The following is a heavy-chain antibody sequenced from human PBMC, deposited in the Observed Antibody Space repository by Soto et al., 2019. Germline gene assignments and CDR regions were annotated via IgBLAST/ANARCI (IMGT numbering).Heavy chain of an antibody. CDR3: ARVTPAAPRFTFDH. D-gene: IGHD3-3*01. CDR2: IIPIFGTA. CDR1: GGTFSSYA. V-gene: IGHV1-69*13. Sequence: SVKVSCKASGGTFSSYAISWVRQAPGQGLEWMGGIIPIFGTANYAQKFQGRVTITADESTSTAYMELSSLRSEDTAVYYCARVTPAAPRFTFDHWGQGTLVTVSS. J-gene: IGHJ4*02.